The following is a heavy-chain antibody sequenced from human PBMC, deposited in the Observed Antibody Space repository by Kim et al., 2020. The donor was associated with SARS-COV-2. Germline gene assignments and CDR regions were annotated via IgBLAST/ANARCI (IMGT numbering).Heavy chain of an antibody. J-gene: IGHJ3*01. Sequence: GGSLRLSCAASGFTFSSYGMHWVRQAPGKGLEWVAVISYDGSDKYYADSVKGRFTISRDNSKNTLYLQMNSLRAEDTAMYYCAICYYYDSSGDWTKAYAFDVWGQGTIGTVSS. V-gene: IGHV3-30*03. CDR1: GFTFSSYG. CDR3: AICYYYDSSGDWTKAYAFDV. CDR2: ISYDGSDK. D-gene: IGHD3-22*01.